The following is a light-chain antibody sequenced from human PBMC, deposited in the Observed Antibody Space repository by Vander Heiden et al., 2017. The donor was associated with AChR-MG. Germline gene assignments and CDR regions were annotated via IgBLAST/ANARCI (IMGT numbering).Light chain of an antibody. J-gene: IGLJ2*01. Sequence: QRVTIPCTGSSSNIGAGYDVHWYQQLPGTAPKLLIYGNSNRPSGVPDRFSGSKSGTSASLAITGLQAEDEADYYCQSYDSSRVFGGGTKLTVL. V-gene: IGLV1-40*01. CDR1: SSNIGAGYD. CDR3: QSYDSSRV. CDR2: GNS.